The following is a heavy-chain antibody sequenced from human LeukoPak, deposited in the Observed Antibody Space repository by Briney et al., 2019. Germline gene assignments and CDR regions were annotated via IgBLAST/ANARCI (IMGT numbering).Heavy chain of an antibody. J-gene: IGHJ4*02. V-gene: IGHV1-2*02. Sequence: ASVKVSCKASGYTFTGYYMHWVRQAPGQGLEWMGWINPNSGGTNYAQKFQGRVTMTRDTSISTAYIELSRLRADDTAVYYCATISVAGTVGDYWGQGTLVTVSS. CDR1: GYTFTGYY. CDR2: INPNSGGT. CDR3: ATISVAGTVGDY. D-gene: IGHD6-19*01.